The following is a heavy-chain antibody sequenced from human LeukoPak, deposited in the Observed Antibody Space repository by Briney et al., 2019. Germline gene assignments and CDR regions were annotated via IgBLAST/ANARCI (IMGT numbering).Heavy chain of an antibody. CDR1: GDSISGGTFY. CDR2: IHFNGNT. D-gene: IGHD3-22*01. Sequence: SETLSLTCTVSGDSISGGTFYWGWVRQPPGQGLEWIGSIHFNGNTYYNPSLKIPVTISVDMPKNQFSLNLSSVTVADTAVYYCARQGYYHDGSVSYGYYFDYWGQGTLVTVSS. CDR3: ARQGYYHDGSVSYGYYFDY. J-gene: IGHJ4*02. V-gene: IGHV4-39*01.